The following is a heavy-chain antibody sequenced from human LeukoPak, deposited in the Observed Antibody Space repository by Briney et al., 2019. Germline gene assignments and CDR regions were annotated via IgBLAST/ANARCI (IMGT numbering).Heavy chain of an antibody. Sequence: GGSLRLSCAASGFTFSTFAMIWVRQAPGKGLEWVSVIRYDGTYKYYGDSVKGRFTISRDKSKNTLNLQINSLRAEDTAVSYCAKDWPFHDILTGYRRTSAYYFDCWGQGTLVTVYS. CDR3: AKDWPFHDILTGYRRTSAYYFDC. CDR2: IRYDGTYK. V-gene: IGHV3-30*02. D-gene: IGHD3-9*01. CDR1: GFTFSTFA. J-gene: IGHJ4*02.